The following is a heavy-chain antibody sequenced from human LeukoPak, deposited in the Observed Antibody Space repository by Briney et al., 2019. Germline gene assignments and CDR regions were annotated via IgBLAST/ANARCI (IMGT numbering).Heavy chain of an antibody. V-gene: IGHV3-43*01. CDR1: GFTFDDYT. CDR2: ISWDGGST. J-gene: IGHJ4*02. CDR3: AKDQAEGELGY. Sequence: QPGGSLRLSCAASGFTFDDYTMHWVRHAPGKGLEWVSLISWDGGSTYYADSVKGRFTISRDNSKNSLYLQMNSLRTEDTALYYCAKDQAEGELGYWGQGTLVTVSS. D-gene: IGHD1-26*01.